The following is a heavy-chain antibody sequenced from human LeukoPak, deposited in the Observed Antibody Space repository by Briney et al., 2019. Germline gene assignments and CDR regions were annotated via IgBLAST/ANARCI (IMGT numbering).Heavy chain of an antibody. CDR2: INHSGST. D-gene: IGHD4-17*01. V-gene: IGHV4-34*01. CDR1: GGSFSGYY. Sequence: SETLSLTCAVYGGSFSGYYWSWIRQPPGKGLEWIGEINHSGSTNYNPSLKSRVTISVDTSKNQFSLKLSSVTAADTAVYYCARINDYGDYRFDYWGQGTLVTVSS. J-gene: IGHJ4*02. CDR3: ARINDYGDYRFDY.